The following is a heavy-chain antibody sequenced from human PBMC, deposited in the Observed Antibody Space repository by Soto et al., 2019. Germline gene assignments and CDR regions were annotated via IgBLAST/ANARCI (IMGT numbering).Heavy chain of an antibody. CDR1: GYSFSTYW. CDR3: ARRGRALADDWFDT. Sequence: PGESLKISCKGSGYSFSTYWIGWMRQMPGNGLEWMGIIYPGDSDTRYSPSFQGHVTISADKSASTAYLQWNSLKASDTAMYYCARRGRALADDWFDTWGQGTQVPVSS. J-gene: IGHJ5*02. V-gene: IGHV5-51*01. D-gene: IGHD1-1*01. CDR2: IYPGDSDT.